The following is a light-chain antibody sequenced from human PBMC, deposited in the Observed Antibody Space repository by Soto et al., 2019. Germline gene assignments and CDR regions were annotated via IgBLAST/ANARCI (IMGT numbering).Light chain of an antibody. J-gene: IGLJ1*01. V-gene: IGLV2-14*03. CDR2: DVS. CDR3: GSYTTSVAPYV. CDR1: ISDVGSYNY. Sequence: QSALTQPASVSGSPGQSITISCTGTISDVGSYNYVSWYQQYPGKAPKLMIYDVSTRPSGVSDRFSGSKSGNTASLTISGLRAEDEADYYCGSYTTSVAPYVFGTGTKVTVL.